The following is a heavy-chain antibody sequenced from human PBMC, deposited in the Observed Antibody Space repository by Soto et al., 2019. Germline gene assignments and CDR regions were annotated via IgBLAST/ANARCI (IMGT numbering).Heavy chain of an antibody. CDR1: GGTFSIYA. D-gene: IGHD1-1*01. Sequence: SVKVSCKASGGTFSIYAISWVRQAPGQGLEWMGGIIPIFGTANYAQKFQGRVTITADESTSTAYMELSSLRSEDTAVYYCARDQKYNWNDSDAFDIWGQGTMVTVSS. J-gene: IGHJ3*02. CDR3: ARDQKYNWNDSDAFDI. CDR2: IIPIFGTA. V-gene: IGHV1-69*13.